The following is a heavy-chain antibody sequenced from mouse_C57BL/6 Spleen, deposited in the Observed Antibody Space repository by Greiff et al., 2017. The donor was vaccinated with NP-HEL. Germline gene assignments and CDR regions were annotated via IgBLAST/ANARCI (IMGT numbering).Heavy chain of an antibody. D-gene: IGHD2-1*01. V-gene: IGHV1-18*01. CDR2: INPNNGGT. CDR3: ARDGNYWFAY. J-gene: IGHJ3*01. Sequence: EVKLVESGPELVKPGASVKIPCKASGYTFTDYNMDWVKQSHGKSLEWIGDINPNNGGTIYNQKFKGKATLTVDKSSSTAYMELRSLTSEDTAVYYCARDGNYWFAYWGQGTLVTVSA. CDR1: GYTFTDYN.